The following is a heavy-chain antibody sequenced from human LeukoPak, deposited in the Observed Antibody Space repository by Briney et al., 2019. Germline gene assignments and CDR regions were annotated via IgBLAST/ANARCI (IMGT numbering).Heavy chain of an antibody. D-gene: IGHD3-16*02. CDR3: ARGPLVRLPSSFDP. CDR1: GGTFSSYA. CDR2: IIPIFGTA. Sequence: AASVKVSCKASGGTFSSYAISWVRQAPGQGLEWMGGIIPIFGTANYAQKFRGRVTITTDESTSTAYMELSSLRSEDTAVYYCARGPLVRLPSSFDPWGQGTLVTVSS. J-gene: IGHJ5*02. V-gene: IGHV1-69*05.